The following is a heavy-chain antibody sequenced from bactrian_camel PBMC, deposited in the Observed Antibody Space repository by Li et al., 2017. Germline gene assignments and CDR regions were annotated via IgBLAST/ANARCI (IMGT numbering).Heavy chain of an antibody. D-gene: IGHD6*01. CDR3: AEIVGGTRYIGRVCIRD. J-gene: IGHJ4*01. CDR1: GYLYGGNC. CDR2: IHAYTGMT. V-gene: IGHV3-3*01. Sequence: HVQLVESGGGSVQAGGSLRLSCQVSGYLYGGNCLGWFRQAPGKEREGVASIHAYTGMTAYAESVKGRFTISRDNDKDTVFLQMSSLKPEDTAVYYCAEIVGGTRYIGRVCIRDWGQGTQVTVS.